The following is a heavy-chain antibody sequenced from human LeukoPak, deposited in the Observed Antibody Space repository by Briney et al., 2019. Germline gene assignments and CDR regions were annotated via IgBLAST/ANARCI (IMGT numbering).Heavy chain of an antibody. V-gene: IGHV3-7*01. Sequence: GGSLRLSCAASGFTFSSYWMSWVRQAPGKGLEWVANIKQDRSEKYYVDSVKGRFTISRDNAKNSLYLQMNSLRAEDTAVYYCARGVRYDFWSGYQYWGQGTLVTVSS. J-gene: IGHJ4*02. CDR3: ARGVRYDFWSGYQY. CDR2: IKQDRSEK. CDR1: GFTFSSYW. D-gene: IGHD3-3*01.